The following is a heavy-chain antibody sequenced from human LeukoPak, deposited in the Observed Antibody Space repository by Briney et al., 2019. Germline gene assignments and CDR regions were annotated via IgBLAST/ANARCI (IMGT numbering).Heavy chain of an antibody. V-gene: IGHV3-30*02. D-gene: IGHD3-10*01. CDR3: AKGRGSFGEYTDY. Sequence: GGSLRLSCAASGFTFSSYGMHWVRQAPGKGLEWAAFIRYDGSNKYYADSVKGRFTISRDNSKNTLYLQMNSLRAEDTAVYYCAKGRGSFGEYTDYWGQGTLVTVSS. J-gene: IGHJ4*02. CDR2: IRYDGSNK. CDR1: GFTFSSYG.